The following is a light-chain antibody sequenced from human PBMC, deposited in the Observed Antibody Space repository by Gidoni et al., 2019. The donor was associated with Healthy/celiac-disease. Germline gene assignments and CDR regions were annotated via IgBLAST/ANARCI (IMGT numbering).Light chain of an antibody. CDR2: AAS. J-gene: IGKJ4*01. V-gene: IGKV1-39*01. Sequence: DIQMSQYPSSLSASVGDRVTITCRASHSISRYLNWYQQKPGKAPKLLIYAASSLQSGVPSRFSGSGSGTDFTLTISRLQPEDFATYYCQQSNSTLRTFGGGTKVEIK. CDR3: QQSNSTLRT. CDR1: HSISRY.